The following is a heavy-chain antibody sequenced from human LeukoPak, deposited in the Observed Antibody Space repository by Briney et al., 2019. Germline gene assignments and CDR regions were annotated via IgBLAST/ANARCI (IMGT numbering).Heavy chain of an antibody. J-gene: IGHJ4*02. CDR2: VDAGATST. V-gene: IGHV3-48*03. CDR3: VRGRLLRSTKYFDP. CDR1: GFPVNKYE. Sequence: GGSLRLSGAASGFPVNKYEIHWVRQAPGKGLEWISYVDAGATSTNYADSVWGRFTLSRDNAQNSVHLQTNSLRDEDTAVYYCVRGRLLRSTKYFDPWGQGALVTVSS. D-gene: IGHD2-21*02.